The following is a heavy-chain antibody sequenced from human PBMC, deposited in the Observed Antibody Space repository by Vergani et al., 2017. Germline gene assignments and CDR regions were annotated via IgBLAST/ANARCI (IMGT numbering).Heavy chain of an antibody. CDR3: ARGAGPAAITYWYFDL. J-gene: IGHJ2*01. CDR1: GFTFSSYD. Sequence: EVQLVESGGGLVQPGGSLRLSCAASGFTFSSYDMHWVRQATGKGLECVSAIGTAGDTYYPGSVKGRFTISRENAKNSLYLQMNSLRAGDTAVYYCARGAGPAAITYWYFDLWGRGTLVTVSS. V-gene: IGHV3-13*01. CDR2: IGTAGDT. D-gene: IGHD2-2*02.